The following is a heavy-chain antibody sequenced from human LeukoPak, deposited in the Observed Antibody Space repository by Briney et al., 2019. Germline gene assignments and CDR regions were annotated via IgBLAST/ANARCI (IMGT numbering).Heavy chain of an antibody. J-gene: IGHJ5*02. V-gene: IGHV4-39*01. Sequence: SETLSLTCTVSGGSISSSSYYWGWIRQPPGKGLEWIGSIYYSGSTYYNPSLKSRVTISVDTSKNQFSLKLSSVTAADTAVYYCARVRAYCSSTSCYGKRGVYNWFDPWGQGTLVTVSS. CDR1: GGSISSSSYY. D-gene: IGHD2-2*01. CDR3: ARVRAYCSSTSCYGKRGVYNWFDP. CDR2: IYYSGST.